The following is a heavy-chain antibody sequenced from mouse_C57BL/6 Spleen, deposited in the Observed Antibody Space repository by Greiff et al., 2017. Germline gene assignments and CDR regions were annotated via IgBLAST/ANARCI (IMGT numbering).Heavy chain of an antibody. CDR1: GYTFTDYY. J-gene: IGHJ4*01. CDR2: INPNNGGT. V-gene: IGHV1-26*01. CDR3: ARSYYYAMDY. Sequence: VQLQQSGPELVKPGASVKISCKASGYTFTDYYMNWVKQSHGKSLEWIGDINPNNGGTSYNQKFKGKATLTVDKSTSTAYMELLSLTSGDSVVYYCARSYYYAMDYWGQGTSVTVSS.